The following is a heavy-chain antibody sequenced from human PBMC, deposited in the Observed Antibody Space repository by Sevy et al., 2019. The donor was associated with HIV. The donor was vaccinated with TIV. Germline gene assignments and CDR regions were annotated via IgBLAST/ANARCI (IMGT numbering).Heavy chain of an antibody. V-gene: IGHV3-30-3*01. CDR2: ISYDGSTK. D-gene: IGHD5-18*01. CDR1: GFTFSSYA. Sequence: GGSLRLSCAASGFTFSSYAMHWVRQAPGKGLQWVAFISYDGSTKYYADSVKGRFTISRDNSKNTLYLQMNSLRAEDTAVYYCARDLRGSRYGYFDYWGQGTLVTVSS. CDR3: ARDLRGSRYGYFDY. J-gene: IGHJ4*02.